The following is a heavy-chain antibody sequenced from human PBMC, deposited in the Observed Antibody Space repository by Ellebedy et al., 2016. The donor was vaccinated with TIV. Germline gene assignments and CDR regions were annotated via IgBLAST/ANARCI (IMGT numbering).Heavy chain of an antibody. CDR1: GGSFSGYY. Sequence: MPSETLSLTCAVYGGSFSGYYWSWISQPPGKGLEWIGEINHSGSTNYNPSLKSRVIISVDTSKNQFSLKLSSVTAADTAVYYCARLLITMVYGMDVWGQGTTVTVSS. CDR2: INHSGST. J-gene: IGHJ6*02. D-gene: IGHD3-10*01. V-gene: IGHV4-34*01. CDR3: ARLLITMVYGMDV.